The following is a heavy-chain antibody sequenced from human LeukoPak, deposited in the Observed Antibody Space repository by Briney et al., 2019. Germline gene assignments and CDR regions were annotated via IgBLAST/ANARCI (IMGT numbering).Heavy chain of an antibody. V-gene: IGHV5-51*01. D-gene: IGHD3-22*01. CDR3: ATHYYDSSGYHVDGMDV. Sequence: GESLKISCKGSGYSFTSYWIGWVRQMPGEGLEWMGIIYPGDSDTRYSPSFQGQVTISADKSISTAYLQWSSLKASDTAMYYCATHYYDSSGYHVDGMDVWGQGTTVTVSS. J-gene: IGHJ6*02. CDR1: GYSFTSYW. CDR2: IYPGDSDT.